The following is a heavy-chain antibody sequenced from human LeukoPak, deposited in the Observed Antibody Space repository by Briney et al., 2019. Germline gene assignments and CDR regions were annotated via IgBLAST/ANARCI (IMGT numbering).Heavy chain of an antibody. J-gene: IGHJ6*03. CDR1: GGSFSGFY. V-gene: IGHV4-34*01. CDR3: ARVPRSYYYYYYMDV. CDR2: INHSGGT. Sequence: PSETLSLTCTVSGGSFSGFYWTWIRQSPGKGLEWIGEINHSGGTNYNPSLKSRVTISVDTSKNQFSLKLSSVTAADTAVYYCARVPRSYYYYYYMDVWGKGTTVTVSS.